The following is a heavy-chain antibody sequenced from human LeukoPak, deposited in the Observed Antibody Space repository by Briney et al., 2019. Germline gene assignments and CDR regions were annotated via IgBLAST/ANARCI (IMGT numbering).Heavy chain of an antibody. D-gene: IGHD2-2*01. V-gene: IGHV3-23*01. Sequence: GSLRLSCAASGFTXSSYAMSWVRQAPGKGLEWVSAISGSGGSTYYADSVKGRFTISRDNSKNTLYLQMNSLRAEDTAVYYCAKDGDIVVVPAAKGMDVWGQGTTVTVSS. CDR1: GFTXSSYA. J-gene: IGHJ6*02. CDR3: AKDGDIVVVPAAKGMDV. CDR2: ISGSGGST.